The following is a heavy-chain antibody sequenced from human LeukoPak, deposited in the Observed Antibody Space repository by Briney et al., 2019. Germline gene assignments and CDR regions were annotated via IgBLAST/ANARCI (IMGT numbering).Heavy chain of an antibody. Sequence: SETLSLTCTVSGYSISSGYYWGWIRQPPGKGLEWIGSIYHSGSTYYNPSLKSRVTISVDTSKNQFSLKLSSVTAADTAVYYCARQYSSGSLLDYWGQGTLVTVSS. CDR2: IYHSGST. CDR3: ARQYSSGSLLDY. D-gene: IGHD6-19*01. J-gene: IGHJ4*02. V-gene: IGHV4-38-2*02. CDR1: GYSISSGYY.